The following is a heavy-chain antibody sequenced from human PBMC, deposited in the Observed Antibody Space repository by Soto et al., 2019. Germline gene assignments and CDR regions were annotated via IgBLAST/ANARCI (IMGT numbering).Heavy chain of an antibody. V-gene: IGHV6-1*01. CDR3: ARAKEYTMSSGMDV. D-gene: IGHD6-6*01. CDR1: GDSVSSNNDA. CDR2: TYYRSKWYS. J-gene: IGHJ6*02. Sequence: SQTLSLTCAISGDSVSSNNDAWNWIRQSPSRGLEWLGRTYYRSKWYSDYSLSVKSRITINPDTSKDQVSLQLNTVSPDDMALYSGARAKEYTMSSGMDVYGQGTPVTVSS.